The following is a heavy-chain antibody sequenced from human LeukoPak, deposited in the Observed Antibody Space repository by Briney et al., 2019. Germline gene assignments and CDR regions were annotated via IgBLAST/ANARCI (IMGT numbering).Heavy chain of an antibody. CDR1: GGSFSGYY. J-gene: IGHJ6*03. D-gene: IGHD2-2*02. CDR3: ARENIVVVPAVIWYYYYYMDV. V-gene: IGHV4-34*01. CDR2: INHSGST. Sequence: SETLSLTCAVYGGSFSGYYWSWIRQPPGKGLEWIGEINHSGSTNYNPSLKSRVTISVDTSKNQFSLKLSSVTAADTAVYYCARENIVVVPAVIWYYYYYMDVWGKGTTVTVSS.